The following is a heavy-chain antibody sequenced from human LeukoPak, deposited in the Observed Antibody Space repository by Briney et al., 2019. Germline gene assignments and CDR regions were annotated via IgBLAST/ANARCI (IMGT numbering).Heavy chain of an antibody. CDR2: VYYSGSS. CDR1: GGSISSSGYY. V-gene: IGHV4-39*02. CDR3: ARSERIAVAGLPDY. D-gene: IGHD6-19*01. J-gene: IGHJ4*02. Sequence: SETLSLTCTVSGGSISSSGYYWGWIRQPPGKGLEWIGNVYYSGSSYYSPSLKSRVTISVDTSNNHFSLKLSSVTAADTAVYYCARSERIAVAGLPDYWGQGTLVTVSS.